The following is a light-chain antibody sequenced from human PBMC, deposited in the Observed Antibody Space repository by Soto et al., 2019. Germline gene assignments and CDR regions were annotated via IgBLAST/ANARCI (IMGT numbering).Light chain of an antibody. CDR3: LHDYNYPYT. CDR2: GAS. J-gene: IGKJ2*01. V-gene: IGKV1-6*01. Sequence: AIQMTQSPSSLSASVGARVTITCRASQGIRNDLGWYQQKSGKAPKLLIYGASSLQSGVPSRFSGSGSGTDFTLTISSLQPEDFATYYCLHDYNYPYTFGQGTKVEIK. CDR1: QGIRND.